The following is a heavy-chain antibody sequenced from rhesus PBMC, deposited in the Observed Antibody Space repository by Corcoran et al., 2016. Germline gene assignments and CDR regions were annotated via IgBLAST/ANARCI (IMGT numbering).Heavy chain of an antibody. D-gene: IGHD1-1*01. V-gene: IGHV3-184*01. CDR3: RVQDGLDS. Sequence: EVQLVESGGGLVQPGGSLRLSCAASGFTFSAHYIYWVRQAPGKGLEWVGFIRSKAYGGTAEYAASVKGRLTISRDDSKSIAYLQMNSLKTEDTAVYYCRVQDGLDSWGQGVVVTVSS. CDR2: IRSKAYGGTA. J-gene: IGHJ6*01. CDR1: GFTFSAHY.